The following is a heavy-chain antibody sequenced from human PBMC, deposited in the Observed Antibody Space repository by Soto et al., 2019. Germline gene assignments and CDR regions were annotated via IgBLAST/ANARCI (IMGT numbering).Heavy chain of an antibody. J-gene: IGHJ2*01. V-gene: IGHV4-30-4*01. CDR2: IYASGST. Sequence: QVQLQESGPGLVKPSETLSLTCTVSGGSISGGVYYWSWIRQPPGKGLEWIGYIYASGSTYYNPSLKSRVTISVDTSNYQSSLRLTSVTAADSAVYYCAREVIPLTTDWYFDLWGRGTLVTVSP. D-gene: IGHD4-17*01. CDR3: AREVIPLTTDWYFDL. CDR1: GGSISGGVYY.